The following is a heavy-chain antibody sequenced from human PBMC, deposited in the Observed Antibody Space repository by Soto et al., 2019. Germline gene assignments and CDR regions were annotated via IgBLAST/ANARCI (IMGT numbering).Heavy chain of an antibody. Sequence: GVSLRLSCAASGCTFSSFAMSWVCQAPGKGLEWVSAISGSGGSTYYADSVKGRFTISRDNSKNTLYLQMNSLRAEDTAVYYCAKAPSSLDHWGQGALVTVSS. CDR3: AKAPSSLDH. V-gene: IGHV3-23*01. CDR2: ISGSGGST. J-gene: IGHJ4*02. CDR1: GCTFSSFA.